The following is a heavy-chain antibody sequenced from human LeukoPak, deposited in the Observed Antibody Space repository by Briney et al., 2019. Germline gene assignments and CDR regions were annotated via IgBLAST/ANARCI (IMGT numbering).Heavy chain of an antibody. CDR2: ISYDGSNK. D-gene: IGHD5-12*01. CDR1: GFTFSSYG. CDR3: AKDRRLFRDAFDI. V-gene: IGHV3-30*18. Sequence: GGSLRLSCAASGFTFSSYGMHWVRQAPGKGLEWEAVISYDGSNKYYADSVKGRFTISRDNSKNTLYLQMNSLRAEDTAVYYCAKDRRLFRDAFDIWGQGTMVTV. J-gene: IGHJ3*02.